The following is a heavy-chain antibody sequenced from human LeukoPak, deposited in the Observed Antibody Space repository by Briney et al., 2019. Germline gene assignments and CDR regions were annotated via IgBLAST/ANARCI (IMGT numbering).Heavy chain of an antibody. D-gene: IGHD6-19*01. CDR3: ARVRIAVAGTFADY. J-gene: IGHJ4*02. CDR2: INSDGSST. V-gene: IGHV3-74*01. Sequence: PGGSLRLSCAASGFTFSSYWMHWVRQAPGKGLVWVSRINSDGSSTSYADSVKGRFTISRDNAKNTLYLQMNSLRAEDTAVYYCARVRIAVAGTFADYWAREPWSPSPQ. CDR1: GFTFSSYW.